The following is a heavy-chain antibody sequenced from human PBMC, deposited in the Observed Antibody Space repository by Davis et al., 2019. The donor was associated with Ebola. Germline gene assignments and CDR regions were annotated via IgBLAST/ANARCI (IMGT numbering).Heavy chain of an antibody. CDR2: IYQSGST. CDR3: ARRSVGGNGWFDP. CDR1: GGSISSSNW. D-gene: IGHD2-8*01. J-gene: IGHJ5*02. Sequence: GSLRLSCAVSGGSISSSNWWSWVRQPPGKGLEWIGEIYQSGSTNYNPSLKSRVTISVDTSKSQFSLKVSSVTAADTAVYYCARRSVGGNGWFDPWGQGTLVTVSS. V-gene: IGHV4-4*02.